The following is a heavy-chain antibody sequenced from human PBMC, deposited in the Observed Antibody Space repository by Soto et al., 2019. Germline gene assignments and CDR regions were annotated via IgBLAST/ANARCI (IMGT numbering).Heavy chain of an antibody. CDR1: GFTFSSYE. J-gene: IGHJ6*02. CDR3: ASSHDFWSGYYTGYYYYGMDV. CDR2: ISSSGSTI. V-gene: IGHV3-48*03. D-gene: IGHD3-3*01. Sequence: GGSLRLSCAASGFTFSSYEMNWVRQAPGKGLEWVSYISSSGSTIYYADSVKGRFTISRDNAKNSLYLQMNSLRAEDTAVYYCASSHDFWSGYYTGYYYYGMDVWGQGTTVTVS.